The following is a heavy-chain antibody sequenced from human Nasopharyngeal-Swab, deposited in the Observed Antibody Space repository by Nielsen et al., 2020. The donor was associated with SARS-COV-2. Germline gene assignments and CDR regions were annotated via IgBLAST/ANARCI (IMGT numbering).Heavy chain of an antibody. Sequence: GGSLRLSCAASGFTFSSYSMSWVRQAPGKGLEWVSSISSSSSDIYYADSAKCLSTLSRDNAKNSLYLQMNSLIAQNTAVYSVASPRGYYDISGAFDYWGQGTLVTVSS. CDR1: GFTFSSYS. J-gene: IGHJ4*02. CDR2: ISSSSSDI. V-gene: IGHV3-21*01. CDR3: ASPRGYYDISGAFDY. D-gene: IGHD3-22*01.